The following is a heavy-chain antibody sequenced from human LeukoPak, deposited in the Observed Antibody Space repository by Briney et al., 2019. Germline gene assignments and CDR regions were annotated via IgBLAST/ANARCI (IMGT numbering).Heavy chain of an antibody. D-gene: IGHD3-16*01. Sequence: GGSLRLSCAASGFTFSSYGMSWVRQAPGKGLEWVSAISGSGGSTYYADSVKGRFTISRDNSKNTLYLQMNSLRAEDTAVYYCAKDLGYYDYIWGEFDYWGQGTLVTVSS. CDR1: GFTFSSYG. CDR2: ISGSGGST. CDR3: AKDLGYYDYIWGEFDY. J-gene: IGHJ4*02. V-gene: IGHV3-23*01.